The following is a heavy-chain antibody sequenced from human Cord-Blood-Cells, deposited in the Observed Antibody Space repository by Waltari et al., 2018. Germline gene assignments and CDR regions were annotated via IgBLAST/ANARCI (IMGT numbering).Heavy chain of an antibody. CDR3: ARVGIVVVPAAIYYYYMDV. V-gene: IGHV4-34*01. CDR2: INHSGST. CDR1: GGTFSGSY. D-gene: IGHD2-2*03. Sequence: QVQLQQWGAGLLKTSETLSLTCAAYGGTFSGSYWSWIRHPPGKGLEWIGEINHSGSTNYNPSLKSRVTISVDTSKNQFSLKLSSVTAADTAVYYCARVGIVVVPAAIYYYYMDVWGKGTTVTVSS. J-gene: IGHJ6*03.